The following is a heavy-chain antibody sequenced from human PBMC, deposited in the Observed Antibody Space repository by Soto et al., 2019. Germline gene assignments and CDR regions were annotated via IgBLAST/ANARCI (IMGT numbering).Heavy chain of an antibody. CDR3: ARXKAAAGKGNYYYYGMDV. Sequence: ASVEVSCKASGYTFTSYVISWVRQAPGQGLEWMGWISAYNGNTNYAQRLQGRVTVTTDTSTSAAYMELRSLRSDDTAVYYCARXKAAAGKGNYYYYGMDVWGQGTTVTVSS. J-gene: IGHJ6*02. CDR1: GYTFTSYV. CDR2: ISAYNGNT. V-gene: IGHV1-18*04. D-gene: IGHD6-13*01.